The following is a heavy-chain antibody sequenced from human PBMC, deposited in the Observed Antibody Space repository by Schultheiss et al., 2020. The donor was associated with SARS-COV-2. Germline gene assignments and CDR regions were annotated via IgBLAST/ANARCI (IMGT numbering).Heavy chain of an antibody. V-gene: IGHV4-38-2*01. Sequence: SETLSLTCAVSGYSISSGYYWGWIRQPPGKGLEWIGRIYTSGSTYYNPSLKSRVTISVDTSKNQFSLKLSSVTAADTAVYYCARPRKGALEWLFRGYFDYWGQGTLVTVSS. CDR3: ARPRKGALEWLFRGYFDY. D-gene: IGHD3-3*01. CDR2: IYTSGST. CDR1: GYSISSGYY. J-gene: IGHJ4*02.